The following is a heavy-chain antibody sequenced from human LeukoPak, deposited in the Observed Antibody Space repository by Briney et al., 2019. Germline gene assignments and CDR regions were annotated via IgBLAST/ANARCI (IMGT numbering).Heavy chain of an antibody. CDR3: ARAGEPYYDILTGYYGNWYFDL. J-gene: IGHJ2*01. CDR1: GGSISSGGYY. Sequence: SQTLSLTCTVSGGSISSGGYYWSWIRQHPGKGLEWIGDIYYSGSTYYNPSLKSRVTISLDASKNQFSLKLSSVTAADTAVYYCARAGEPYYDILTGYYGNWYFDLWGRGTLVTVSS. CDR2: IYYSGST. V-gene: IGHV4-31*03. D-gene: IGHD3-9*01.